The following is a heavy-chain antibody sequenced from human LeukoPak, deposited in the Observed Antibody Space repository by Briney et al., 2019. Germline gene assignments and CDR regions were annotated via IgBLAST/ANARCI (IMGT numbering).Heavy chain of an antibody. J-gene: IGHJ6*02. V-gene: IGHV4-30-4*01. CDR2: IYYSGST. CDR1: GDSISSGDYY. Sequence: SETLSLTCTVSGDSISSGDYYWSWIRQPPGKGLEWIGYIYYSGSTYYNPSLKSPVTISVDTSKNQFSLKLSSVTAADTAVYHCARDLYGMDVWGQGTTVTVSS. CDR3: ARDLYGMDV.